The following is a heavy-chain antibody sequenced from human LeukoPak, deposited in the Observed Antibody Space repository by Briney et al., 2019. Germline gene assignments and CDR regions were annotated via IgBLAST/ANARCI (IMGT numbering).Heavy chain of an antibody. CDR2: IYHSGST. D-gene: IGHD4-17*01. CDR3: ARGDYGDWGIDP. CDR1: GGSISSGGFS. Sequence: PSETLSLTCVVSGGSISSGGFSWSWIRQPPGKGLEWIGYIYHSGSTYYNPSLKSRVTISIDKSKNQFSPKLSSVTAADTAVYYCARGDYGDWGIDPWGQGTLVIVSS. V-gene: IGHV4-30-2*01. J-gene: IGHJ5*02.